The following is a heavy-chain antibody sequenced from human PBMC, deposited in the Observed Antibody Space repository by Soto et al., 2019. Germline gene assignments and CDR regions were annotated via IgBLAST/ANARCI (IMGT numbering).Heavy chain of an antibody. CDR2: IYYTGTT. J-gene: IGHJ4*01. Sequence: SETLSLTCTVSDSPISSYYWGWFRQPPGLGLEWVGYIYYTGTTTYNPSLRSRVAISLDASKSQFSLNLTSVTAADTAVYFCARPGGYYQAFDYWGPGALVTVSS. D-gene: IGHD3-22*01. CDR3: ARPGGYYQAFDY. V-gene: IGHV4-59*08. CDR1: DSPISSYY.